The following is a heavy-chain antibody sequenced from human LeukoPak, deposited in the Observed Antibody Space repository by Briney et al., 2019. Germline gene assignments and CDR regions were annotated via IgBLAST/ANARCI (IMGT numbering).Heavy chain of an antibody. D-gene: IGHD1-1*01. Sequence: ASVKVSCKTSGYTFSTYGITWVRQAPGQGFQWMGWISARSGNTNYAENFQGRISLTTDTSATTAYMELRSLTSDDTAVYYCARDLSSGGWTLEFDYWGQGSLVTVAS. CDR3: ARDLSSGGWTLEFDY. CDR1: GYTFSTYG. CDR2: ISARSGNT. J-gene: IGHJ4*02. V-gene: IGHV1-18*01.